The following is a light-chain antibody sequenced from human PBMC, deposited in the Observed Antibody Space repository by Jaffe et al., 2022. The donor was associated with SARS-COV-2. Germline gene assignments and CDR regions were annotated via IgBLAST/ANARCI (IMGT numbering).Light chain of an antibody. CDR3: QQYFALPYT. Sequence: DIVMTQSPDSLAVSLGERATINCKSSQSVLYSSNNMNYLAWYQQKPGQPPKLLLYWASTRESGVPDRFSGSGSGTDFTLTISSPQAEDVAVYYCQQYFALPYTFGQGTKLEIK. CDR2: WAS. CDR1: QSVLYSSNNMNY. J-gene: IGKJ2*01. V-gene: IGKV4-1*01.